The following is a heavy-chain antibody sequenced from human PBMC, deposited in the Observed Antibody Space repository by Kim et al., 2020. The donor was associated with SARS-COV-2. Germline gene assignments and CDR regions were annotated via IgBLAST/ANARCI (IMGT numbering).Heavy chain of an antibody. J-gene: IGHJ4*02. CDR3: ARGTR. V-gene: IGHV3-53*01. Sequence: IYSGGSTYYADSVKGRFTISRDNSKNTLYLQMNSLRAEDTAVYYCARGTRWGQGTLVTVSS. CDR2: IYSGGST. D-gene: IGHD1-7*01.